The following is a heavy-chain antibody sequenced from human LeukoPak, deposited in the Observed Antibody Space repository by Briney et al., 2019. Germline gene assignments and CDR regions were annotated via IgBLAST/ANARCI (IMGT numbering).Heavy chain of an antibody. CDR3: ARRRGSSSYRDY. CDR1: GGSISSYY. Sequence: SETPSLTCTVSGGSISSYYWSWIRQPPGKGLGWIGYIYYSGTTYYNPSLKSRISISADTSKNQISLKLNSVTVTDTAVYYCARRRGSSSYRDYWGQGTQVIVSS. CDR2: IYYSGTT. V-gene: IGHV4-59*08. J-gene: IGHJ4*02. D-gene: IGHD3-3*01.